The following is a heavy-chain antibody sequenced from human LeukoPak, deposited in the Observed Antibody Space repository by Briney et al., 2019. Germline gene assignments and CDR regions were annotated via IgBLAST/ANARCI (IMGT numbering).Heavy chain of an antibody. CDR2: IYYSGST. CDR3: AGTPGGIAVAGPGLDAFDI. Sequence: PSETLSLXCTVSGGSISSYYWSWIRQPPGKGLEWLGYIYYSGSTNYNPSLKSRVTISVDTSKNQFSLKLSSVTAADTAVYYCAGTPGGIAVAGPGLDAFDIWGQGSMVTVSS. J-gene: IGHJ3*02. D-gene: IGHD6-19*01. CDR1: GGSISSYY. V-gene: IGHV4-59*01.